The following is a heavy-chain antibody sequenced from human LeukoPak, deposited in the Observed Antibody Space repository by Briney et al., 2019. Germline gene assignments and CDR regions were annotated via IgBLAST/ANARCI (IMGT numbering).Heavy chain of an antibody. CDR3: ARDPSGSGWSLNN. CDR2: ISGSGGTT. Sequence: GGSLRLSCAASGFTFSSYAMSWVRQAPGKGLEWVSIISGSGGTTYYADSVKGRFTISRDNSKNTVCLQMNSLRVEDTAVYHCARDPSGSGWSLNNWGQGTLVTVSS. D-gene: IGHD6-19*01. J-gene: IGHJ4*02. CDR1: GFTFSSYA. V-gene: IGHV3-23*01.